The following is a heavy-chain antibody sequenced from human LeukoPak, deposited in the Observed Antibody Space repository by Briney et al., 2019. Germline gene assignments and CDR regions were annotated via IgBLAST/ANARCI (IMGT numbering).Heavy chain of an antibody. D-gene: IGHD2-15*01. CDR1: GASISSSNYY. CDR3: ARDGPGVRGYCSGGSCRYYYYMDV. J-gene: IGHJ6*03. V-gene: IGHV4-39*07. Sequence: SETLSLTCAVSGASISSSNYYWGWVRQSPGKGLEWIGNIYSSGNTYYNSSLKSRVTISVDTSKNQFSLKLSSVTAADTAVYYCARDGPGVRGYCSGGSCRYYYYMDVWGKGTTVTISS. CDR2: IYSSGNT.